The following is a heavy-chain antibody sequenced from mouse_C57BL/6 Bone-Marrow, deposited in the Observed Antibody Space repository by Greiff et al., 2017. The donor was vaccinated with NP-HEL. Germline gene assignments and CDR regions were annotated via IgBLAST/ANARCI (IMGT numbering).Heavy chain of an antibody. CDR3: AQTYQAWFAY. CDR2: IYPGDGDT. J-gene: IGHJ3*01. V-gene: IGHV1-82*01. Sequence: VQGVESGPELVKPGASVKISCKASGYAFSSSWMNWVKQRPGKGLEWIGRIYPGDGDTNYNGKFKGKATLTADKSSSTAYMQLSSLTSEDSAVYFCAQTYQAWFAYWGQGTLVTVSA. CDR1: GYAFSSSW. D-gene: IGHD5-1-1*01.